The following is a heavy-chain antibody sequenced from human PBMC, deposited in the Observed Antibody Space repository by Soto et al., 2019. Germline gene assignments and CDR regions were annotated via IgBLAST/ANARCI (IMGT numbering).Heavy chain of an antibody. CDR3: ARGPYWTGQRFDP. D-gene: IGHD2-8*02. J-gene: IGHJ5*02. Sequence: PSETLSLTCAVYGGSFSGYYWSWIRQPPGKGLEWIGEINHSGSTNYNPSLKSRVTISVDTSKNQFSLKLSSVTAADTAVYYCARGPYWTGQRFDPWGQGTLVSVSS. CDR1: GGSFSGYY. V-gene: IGHV4-34*01. CDR2: INHSGST.